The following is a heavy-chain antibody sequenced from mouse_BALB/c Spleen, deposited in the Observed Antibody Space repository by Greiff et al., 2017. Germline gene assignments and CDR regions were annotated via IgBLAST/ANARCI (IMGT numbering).Heavy chain of an antibody. V-gene: IGHV1-9*01. CDR1: GYTFSSYW. CDR3: ASITTATLYAMDY. CDR2: ILPGSGST. D-gene: IGHD1-2*01. J-gene: IGHJ4*01. Sequence: QVQLQQSGAELMKPGASVKISCKATGYTFSSYWIEWVKQRPGHGLEWIGEILPGSGSTNYNEKFKGKATFTADTSSNPAYMQLSSLTSEDSAVYYCASITTATLYAMDYWGQGTSVTVSS.